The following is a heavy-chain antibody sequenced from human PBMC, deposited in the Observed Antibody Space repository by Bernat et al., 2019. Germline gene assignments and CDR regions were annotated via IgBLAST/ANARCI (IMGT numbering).Heavy chain of an antibody. V-gene: IGHV4-34*01. CDR1: GGSFSGYY. CDR3: ASLRTADHAFDI. Sequence: QVQLQQWGAGLLKPSETLSLTCAVYGGSFSGYYWSWIRQPPGKGLEWIGEINHSGSTNYNPSLKSRVTRSVETSKNQYSLKLSSVTAADTAVYYCASLRTADHAFDIWGQGTMVTVSS. J-gene: IGHJ3*02. CDR2: INHSGST. D-gene: IGHD5/OR15-5a*01.